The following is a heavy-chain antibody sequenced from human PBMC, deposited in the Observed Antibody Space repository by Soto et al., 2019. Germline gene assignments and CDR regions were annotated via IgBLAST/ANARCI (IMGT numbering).Heavy chain of an antibody. D-gene: IGHD6-6*01. CDR1: GGTFSSYT. CDR2: IIPILGIA. CDR3: AREDPRPYYYSVMAV. V-gene: IGHV1-69*04. J-gene: IGHJ6*04. Sequence: ASVKVSCTASGGTFSSYTISWVRQAPGQGLEWMGRIIPILGIANYAQKFQGRVTITADKSTSTAYMELSSLRSDDTAVYYCAREDPRPYYYSVMAVWGKGPTVTVSS.